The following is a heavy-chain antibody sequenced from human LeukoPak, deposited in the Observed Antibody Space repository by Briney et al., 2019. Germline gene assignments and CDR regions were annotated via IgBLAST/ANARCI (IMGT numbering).Heavy chain of an antibody. J-gene: IGHJ4*02. CDR1: GGSISSGDYY. D-gene: IGHD6-19*01. CDR2: IYYSGST. Sequence: SETLSLTCTVSGGSISSGDYYWSWIRQPPGKGLEWIGYIYYSGSTYYNPSLKSRVTISVDTSKNQFSLKLSSVTAADTAVCYCAKASDSSGWAPGGAFDYWGQGTLVTVSS. CDR3: AKASDSSGWAPGGAFDY. V-gene: IGHV4-30-4*01.